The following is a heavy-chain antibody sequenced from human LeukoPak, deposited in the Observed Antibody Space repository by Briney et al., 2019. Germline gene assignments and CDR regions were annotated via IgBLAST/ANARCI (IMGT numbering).Heavy chain of an antibody. Sequence: KPGGSLRLSCAASGFTFSDYYLNWIRQAPGKGLEWVSSISRTGYTIYYADSVKGRSTMSRDNAKNSLYLQMNSLRAEDTAVYYCARSDGMDVWGQGTTVTVSS. CDR3: ARSDGMDV. CDR1: GFTFSDYY. J-gene: IGHJ6*02. V-gene: IGHV3-11*01. CDR2: ISRTGYTI.